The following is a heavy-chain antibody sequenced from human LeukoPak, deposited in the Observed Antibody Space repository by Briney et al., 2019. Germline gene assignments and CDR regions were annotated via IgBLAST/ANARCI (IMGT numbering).Heavy chain of an antibody. V-gene: IGHV1-2*02. D-gene: IGHD1-26*01. CDR2: IKPNSGDT. CDR3: ARGEEWELAIDF. J-gene: IGHJ4*02. CDR1: VYPFRGHY. Sequence: GASVTVSRQPSVYPFRGHYIHWVRHAPGRGLEWMGWIKPNSGDTNYAQKFQGRLTMTRDTTISTVYMELSRLTSDDTAVYYCARGEEWELAIDFWGQGTLITVSS.